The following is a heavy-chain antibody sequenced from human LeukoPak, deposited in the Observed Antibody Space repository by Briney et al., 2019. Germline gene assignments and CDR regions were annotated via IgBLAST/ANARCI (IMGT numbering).Heavy chain of an antibody. CDR3: ARRGYCSSTSCYAVEFDY. CDR2: ISAYNGNT. V-gene: IGHV1-18*01. D-gene: IGHD2-2*01. J-gene: IGHJ4*02. Sequence: ASVKVSCKASGYTFTSYGISWVRQAPGQGLEWMGWISAYNGNTNYAQKLQGRVTMTTDTFTSTAYMDLRSLRSDDTAVYYCARRGYCSSTSCYAVEFDYWGQGTLVTVSS. CDR1: GYTFTSYG.